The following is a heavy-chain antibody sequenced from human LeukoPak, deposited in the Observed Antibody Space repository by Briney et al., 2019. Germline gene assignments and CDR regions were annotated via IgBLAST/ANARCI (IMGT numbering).Heavy chain of an antibody. Sequence: HPGRSLRLSCAVSGFTFTTFWMRWVRQAPGRGLEWVGNIHPEGKEKYHVESVKGRFTISGDNTKNLMFLQMNGLRVEDTAVYYCARGDAFSGDHWGQGTLVTVSS. CDR2: IHPEGKEK. V-gene: IGHV3-7*04. CDR1: GFTFTTFW. J-gene: IGHJ4*02. CDR3: ARGDAFSGDH.